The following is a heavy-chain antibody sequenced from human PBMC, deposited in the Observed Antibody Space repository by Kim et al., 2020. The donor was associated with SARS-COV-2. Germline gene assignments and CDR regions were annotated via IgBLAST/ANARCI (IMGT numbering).Heavy chain of an antibody. CDR2: IWYDGSNK. Sequence: GGSLRLSCAASGFTFSSYGMHWVRQAPGKGLEWVAVIWYDGSNKHYADSVKGRFTISRDNSKNTLYLQMNSLRAEDTAVYYCARDNGHSSGWYPYYYYYGMDAWGQGTAVTVSS. J-gene: IGHJ6*02. V-gene: IGHV3-33*01. D-gene: IGHD6-19*01. CDR1: GFTFSSYG. CDR3: ARDNGHSSGWYPYYYYYGMDA.